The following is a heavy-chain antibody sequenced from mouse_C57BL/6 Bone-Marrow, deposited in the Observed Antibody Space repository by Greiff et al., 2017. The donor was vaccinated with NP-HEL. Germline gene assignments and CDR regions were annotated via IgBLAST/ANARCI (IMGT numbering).Heavy chain of an antibody. CDR2: IDPENGDT. D-gene: IGHD1-1*01. CDR1: GFNINDDY. Sequence: VQLQQSGAELVRPGASVKLSCTASGFNINDDYMHWVKQRPEQGLEWIGWIDPENGDTEYASKFQGKATITADTSSNTAYLQLSSLTSEDTAVYYCTTPYGSLLDYWGQGTTLTVSS. J-gene: IGHJ2*01. CDR3: TTPYGSLLDY. V-gene: IGHV14-4*01.